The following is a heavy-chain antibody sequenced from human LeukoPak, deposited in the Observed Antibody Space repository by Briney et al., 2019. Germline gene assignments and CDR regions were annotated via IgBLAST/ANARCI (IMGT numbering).Heavy chain of an antibody. CDR2: IYYSGST. Sequence: PSETLSLTCTVSGGSISSYYWSWIRRPPGKGLEWIGYIYYSGSTNYNPSLKSRVTISVDTSKNQFSLKLSSVTAADTAVYYCARHKGSYYRYYFDYWGQGTLVTVSS. CDR1: GGSISSYY. D-gene: IGHD1-26*01. J-gene: IGHJ4*02. V-gene: IGHV4-59*08. CDR3: ARHKGSYYRYYFDY.